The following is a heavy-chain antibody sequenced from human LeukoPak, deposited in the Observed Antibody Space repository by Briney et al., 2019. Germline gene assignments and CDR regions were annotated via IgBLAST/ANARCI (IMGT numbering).Heavy chain of an antibody. CDR3: ARDGVLLWFGEGYYYGMDV. J-gene: IGHJ6*02. CDR2: IYTSGST. D-gene: IGHD3-10*01. CDR1: GGSISSYY. V-gene: IGHV4-4*07. Sequence: TSETLSLTCTVSGGSISSYYWSWIRQPAGKGLEWIGRIYTSGSTNYNPSLKSRVTMSVDTSKSQFSLKLSSVTAADTAVYYCARDGVLLWFGEGYYYGMDVWGQGTTVTVSS.